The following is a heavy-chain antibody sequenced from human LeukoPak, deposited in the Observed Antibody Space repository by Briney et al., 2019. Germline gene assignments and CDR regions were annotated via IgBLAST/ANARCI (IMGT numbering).Heavy chain of an antibody. Sequence: GGSLRLSCAASGFTFSSYAMSWVRQAPGKGLEWVSAISGSGGSTYYADSVKGRFTISRDNSKNTLYLQMNSLRAEDTAAYYCAKDPSIAVAGTGGAFDIWGQGTMVTVSS. V-gene: IGHV3-23*01. CDR2: ISGSGGST. CDR1: GFTFSSYA. D-gene: IGHD6-19*01. CDR3: AKDPSIAVAGTGGAFDI. J-gene: IGHJ3*02.